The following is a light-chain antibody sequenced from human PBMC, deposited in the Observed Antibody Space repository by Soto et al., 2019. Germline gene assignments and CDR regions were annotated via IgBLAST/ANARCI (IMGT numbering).Light chain of an antibody. J-gene: IGKJ4*01. CDR2: LGS. CDR1: QSLLHSNGYNY. V-gene: IGKV2-28*01. CDR3: MQALQTPI. Sequence: DIVMTQSPLSLPVTPGEPAPISCRSSQSLLHSNGYNYLDWYLQKPGQSPQLLIYLGSNRASGVPDRFSGSGSGTDFTLKISRVEAEDVGVYYCMQALQTPIFGGGTKVEIK.